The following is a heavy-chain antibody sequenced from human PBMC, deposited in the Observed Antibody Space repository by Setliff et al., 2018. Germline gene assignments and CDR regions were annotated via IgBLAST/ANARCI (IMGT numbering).Heavy chain of an antibody. CDR2: INTGNGNT. J-gene: IGHJ6*02. V-gene: IGHV1-3*04. CDR1: GYTFTSYA. D-gene: IGHD3-10*01. CDR3: ATRPSPRSGSYPGGDYYYYGMDV. Sequence: ASVKVSCKASGYTFTSYAMHWVRQAPGQRLEWMGWINTGNGNTKYSQKFQGRFTITRDTSASTAYMELSSLRSEDTAVYYCATRPSPRSGSYPGGDYYYYGMDVWGQGTTVTVSS.